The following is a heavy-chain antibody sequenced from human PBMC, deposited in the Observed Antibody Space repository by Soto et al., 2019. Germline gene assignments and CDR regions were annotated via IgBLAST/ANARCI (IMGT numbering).Heavy chain of an antibody. V-gene: IGHV4-30-4*08. CDR1: RGFISMSRSE. Sequence: RLSLTWTVFRGFISMSRSECAWNRHNPAKGLEWIGYIYYSGSTYYHPSLKSRVTISVDTSKNQFSLKLSSVTAADTAVYYCASSLGELSGNWFDPWGQGTLVTVSS. CDR3: ASSLGELSGNWFDP. J-gene: IGHJ5*02. CDR2: IYYSGST. D-gene: IGHD3-16*02.